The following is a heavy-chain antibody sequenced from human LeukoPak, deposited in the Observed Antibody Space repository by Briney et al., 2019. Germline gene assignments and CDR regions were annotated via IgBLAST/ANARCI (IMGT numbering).Heavy chain of an antibody. CDR3: AREPGGIAARDYYYYGMDV. CDR2: INPSGGST. Sequence: ASMKVSCKASGYTFTSYYMHWVRQAPGQGLEWMGIINPSGGSTSYAQKFQGRVTMTRDTSTSTVYMELSSLRSGDTAVYYCAREPGGIAARDYYYYGMDVWGQGTTVTVSS. D-gene: IGHD6-13*01. CDR1: GYTFTSYY. J-gene: IGHJ6*02. V-gene: IGHV1-46*01.